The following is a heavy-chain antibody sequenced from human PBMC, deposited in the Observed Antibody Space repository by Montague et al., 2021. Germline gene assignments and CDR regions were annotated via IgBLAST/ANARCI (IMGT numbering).Heavy chain of an antibody. D-gene: IGHD1-1*01. Sequence: SETLSLTCTVSGGSTSNYFWTWIRQPPGKGLEWIGFISYSGRTNFNPSLKSRVTISLDTSKNQFSLNLSSVTAADTAVYYCARDTTTDGFDIWGQGTMVTVSS. CDR3: ARDTTTDGFDI. V-gene: IGHV4-59*13. CDR1: GGSTSNYF. CDR2: ISYSGRT. J-gene: IGHJ3*02.